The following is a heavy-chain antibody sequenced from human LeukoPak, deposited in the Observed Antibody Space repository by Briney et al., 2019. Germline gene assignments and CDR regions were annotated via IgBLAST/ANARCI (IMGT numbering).Heavy chain of an antibody. CDR2: IGGDSGGI. CDR1: GFTFSSFA. D-gene: IGHD1-14*01. V-gene: IGHV3-23*01. Sequence: TGGSLRLSCAASGFTFSSFAMIWVRQAPGKGLEWVSVIGGDSGGIQYADSVKGRFTISRDNSKNALYLQMSSLRADDTAVYYCAKYRTTSAPPRNFDYWGQGTLVTVSS. J-gene: IGHJ4*02. CDR3: AKYRTTSAPPRNFDY.